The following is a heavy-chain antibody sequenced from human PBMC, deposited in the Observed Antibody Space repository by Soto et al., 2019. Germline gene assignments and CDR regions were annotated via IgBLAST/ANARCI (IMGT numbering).Heavy chain of an antibody. Sequence: GGSLRLSCAASGFTFSDYYMSWIRQAPGKGLEWVSYISSSSSYTNYADSVKGRFTISRDNAKNSLYLQMNSLRAEDTAVYYCARQFIGGYCSSTSCPFDYWGQGTLVTVSS. V-gene: IGHV3-11*06. J-gene: IGHJ4*02. CDR1: GFTFSDYY. CDR2: ISSSSSYT. D-gene: IGHD2-2*01. CDR3: ARQFIGGYCSSTSCPFDY.